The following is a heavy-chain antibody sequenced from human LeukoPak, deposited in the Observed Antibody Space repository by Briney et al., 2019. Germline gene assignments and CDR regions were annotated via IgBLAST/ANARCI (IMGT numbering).Heavy chain of an antibody. Sequence: SVKASCKASGGTFSSYAISWVRQAPGQGLEWMGGIIPIFGTANYAQKFQGRVTITADESTSTAYMELSSLRSEDTAVYYCARVTYCGGDCYLNYYYYGMDVWGQGTTVTVSS. CDR1: GGTFSSYA. J-gene: IGHJ6*02. CDR3: ARVTYCGGDCYLNYYYYGMDV. V-gene: IGHV1-69*13. D-gene: IGHD2-21*02. CDR2: IIPIFGTA.